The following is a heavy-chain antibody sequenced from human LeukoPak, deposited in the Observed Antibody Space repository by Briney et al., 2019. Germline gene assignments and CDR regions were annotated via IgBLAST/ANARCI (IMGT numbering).Heavy chain of an antibody. Sequence: ASVKVSCKASGYTFTGYYMHWVRQAPGQGLEWMGWINPNSGGTNYAQKFQGRVTMTRDTSISTAYMELSRLRSDDTAVYHCARDYDSSGYYPIYYFDYWGQGTLVTVSS. CDR2: INPNSGGT. V-gene: IGHV1-2*02. D-gene: IGHD3-22*01. CDR3: ARDYDSSGYYPIYYFDY. CDR1: GYTFTGYY. J-gene: IGHJ4*02.